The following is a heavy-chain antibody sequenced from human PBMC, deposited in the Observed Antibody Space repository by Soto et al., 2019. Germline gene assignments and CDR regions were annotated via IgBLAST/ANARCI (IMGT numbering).Heavy chain of an antibody. CDR3: ARDSGRGWSNFDF. Sequence: EVQLVESGGGLVQPGGSLRLSCAASGFTFRDHYMDWVRQAPGKGLEWVGRIKNKANSYSTEYAASVTGRFTISRDDSKNLLYLQMNSLKTEDTAVYYCARDSGRGWSNFDFWGQGTLVTVSS. CDR2: IKNKANSYST. V-gene: IGHV3-72*01. D-gene: IGHD6-19*01. CDR1: GFTFRDHY. J-gene: IGHJ4*02.